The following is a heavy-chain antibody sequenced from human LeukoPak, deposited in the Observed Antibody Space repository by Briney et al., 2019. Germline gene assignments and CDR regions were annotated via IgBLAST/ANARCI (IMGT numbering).Heavy chain of an antibody. CDR2: INPSGGSP. CDR3: ARDHPDSSGWYVGYNWFDP. V-gene: IGHV1-46*01. Sequence: ASVKVSCKASGYTFTSYYMHWVRQAPGQGLEWMGIINPSGGSPSYAQKFQGRVTMTRDTSTSTVYMELSSLRSEDTALYYCARDHPDSSGWYVGYNWFDPWGQGTLVTVSS. D-gene: IGHD6-19*01. CDR1: GYTFTSYY. J-gene: IGHJ5*02.